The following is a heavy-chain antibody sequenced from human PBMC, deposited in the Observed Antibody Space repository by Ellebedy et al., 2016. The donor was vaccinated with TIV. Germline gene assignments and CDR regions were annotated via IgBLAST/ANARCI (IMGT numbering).Heavy chain of an antibody. V-gene: IGHV1-2*04. CDR1: GYTFTGYY. Sequence: ASVKVSCXASGYTFTGYYMHWVRQAPGQGLEWMGWINPNSGGTNYAQKFQGWVTMTRDTSISTAYMELSRLRSDDTAVYYCAREMVLGSGYYYYYYGMDVWGQGTTVTVSS. CDR2: INPNSGGT. D-gene: IGHD3-22*01. J-gene: IGHJ6*02. CDR3: AREMVLGSGYYYYYYGMDV.